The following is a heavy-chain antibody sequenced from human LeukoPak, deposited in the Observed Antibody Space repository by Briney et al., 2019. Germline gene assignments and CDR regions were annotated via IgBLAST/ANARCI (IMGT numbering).Heavy chain of an antibody. CDR1: GGSISSSNW. J-gene: IGHJ4*02. CDR3: ARAVGTSRNFFDY. CDR2: IYHSGST. D-gene: IGHD4-23*01. V-gene: IGHV4-4*02. Sequence: PSETLSLTCAVSGGSISSSNWWSWVRQPPGKGLEWIGEIYHSGSTNYNPSLKSRVTISVDTSKNQFSLNLSSVTAADTAMYYCARAVGTSRNFFDYWGQGILVTVSS.